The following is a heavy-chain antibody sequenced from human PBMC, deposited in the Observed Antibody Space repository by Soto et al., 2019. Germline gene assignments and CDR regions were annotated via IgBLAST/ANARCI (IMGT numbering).Heavy chain of an antibody. CDR3: ASQGMRTYYYYYGMDV. Sequence: SETLSLTCTVSCGSISSSSYYWGWIRQPPGKGLEWIGSIYYSGSTYYNPSLKSRVTISVDTSKSQFSLKLSSVTAADTAVYYCASQGMRTYYYYYGMDVWGQGTTVTVSS. D-gene: IGHD2-21*01. CDR2: IYYSGST. CDR1: CGSISSSSYY. J-gene: IGHJ6*02. V-gene: IGHV4-39*01.